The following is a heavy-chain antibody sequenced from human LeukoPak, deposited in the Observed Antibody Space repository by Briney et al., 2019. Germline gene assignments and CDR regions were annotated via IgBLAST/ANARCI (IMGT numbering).Heavy chain of an antibody. J-gene: IGHJ4*02. D-gene: IGHD2-15*01. Sequence: SQTLSLTCTVSGGSISSGSYYWSWIRQPAGKGLEWIGRIYTSGSTNYNPSLKSRVTISVDTSKNQFPLKLSSVTAADTAVYYCARVGPYCSGGSCHDYWGQGTLVTVSS. CDR1: GGSISSGSYY. CDR3: ARVGPYCSGGSCHDY. CDR2: IYTSGST. V-gene: IGHV4-61*02.